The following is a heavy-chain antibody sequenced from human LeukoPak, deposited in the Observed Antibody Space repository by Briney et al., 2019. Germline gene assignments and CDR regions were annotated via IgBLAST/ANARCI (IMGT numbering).Heavy chain of an antibody. D-gene: IGHD3-22*01. CDR2: IKSNNDGGTA. J-gene: IGHJ5*02. CDR1: GFTFTTAW. Sequence: PGGSLRLSCTASGFTFTTAWMSWVRQAPGKGLEWVGRIKSNNDGGTADFGAPVKDKFTMSRDDSRNTFYLQMNSLRTDDTAVYYCTTDRYYFDPWGQGTLVTVSS. CDR3: TTDRYYFDP. V-gene: IGHV3-15*01.